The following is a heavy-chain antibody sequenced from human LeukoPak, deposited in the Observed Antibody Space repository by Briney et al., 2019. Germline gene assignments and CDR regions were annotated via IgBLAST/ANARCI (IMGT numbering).Heavy chain of an antibody. CDR1: GFTFSSYS. CDR2: ISSSSSYI. V-gene: IGHV3-21*01. D-gene: IGHD3-3*01. J-gene: IGHJ4*02. CDR3: AREIIGEWLYDY. Sequence: GGSLRLSCAASGFTFSSYSMNWVRQAPGKGLEWVSSISSSSSYIYYADSVKGRFTISRDNAKNSLYLQMNSLRAKDTAVYYCAREIIGEWLYDYWGQGTLVTVSS.